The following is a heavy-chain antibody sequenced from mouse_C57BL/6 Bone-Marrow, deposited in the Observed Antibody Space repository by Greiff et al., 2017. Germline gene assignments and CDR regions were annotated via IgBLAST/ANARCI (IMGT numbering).Heavy chain of an antibody. CDR2: IRNKANNHAT. V-gene: IGHV6-6*01. D-gene: IGHD1-1*01. CDR3: SAYYGSSPWFAY. J-gene: IGHJ3*01. CDR1: GFTFSDAW. Sequence: EVMLVESGGGLVQPGGSMKLSCAASGFTFSDAWMDWVRQSPEKGLEWVAEIRNKANNHATYYAESVKGRFTISRDDSKSSVYLQMNSLRAGDTGIYYCSAYYGSSPWFAYWGQGTLVTVSA.